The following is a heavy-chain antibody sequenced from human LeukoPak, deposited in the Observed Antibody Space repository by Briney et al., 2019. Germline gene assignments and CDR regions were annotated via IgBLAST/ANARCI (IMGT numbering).Heavy chain of an antibody. CDR2: IKSKTDGGTT. D-gene: IGHD3-10*01. Sequence: PGGSLRLSCAASGFTFSNAWMSWVRQAPGKGLEWVGRIKSKTDGGTTDYAAPVKGRFTISRDDSKNTLYLQMNSLKTEDTAVYYCTTLMYYYGSGSYYNRLPDVWGKGTTVTISS. CDR3: TTLMYYYGSGSYYNRLPDV. CDR1: GFTFSNAW. V-gene: IGHV3-15*01. J-gene: IGHJ6*04.